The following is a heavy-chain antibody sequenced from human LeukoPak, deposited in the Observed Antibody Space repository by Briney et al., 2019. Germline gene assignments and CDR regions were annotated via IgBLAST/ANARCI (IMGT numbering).Heavy chain of an antibody. J-gene: IGHJ6*02. CDR1: GYTFTAYY. CDR3: ARDPGYCSTSSCQRPYYYYYGMDV. D-gene: IGHD2-2*01. CDR2: INPSSGGT. Sequence: ASVKVSCKASGYTFTAYYIQWVRQAPGQGLEWMGWINPSSGGTNYAQNFQGRVTMTRDTSINTAYMELSSLTSNDTAVYYCARDPGYCSTSSCQRPYYYYYGMDVWGQGTTVTVSS. V-gene: IGHV1-2*02.